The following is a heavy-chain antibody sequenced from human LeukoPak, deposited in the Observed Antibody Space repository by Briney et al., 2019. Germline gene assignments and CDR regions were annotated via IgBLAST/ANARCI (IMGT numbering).Heavy chain of an antibody. Sequence: SETLSLTCTVSGGSISNYHWSWIRQPAGKGLEWIGQIHTSGSTNYNPPLKSRVSMSIDTTEDQVSLTIRSVTAADTAFYYCARRDISSGWSFDYWGQGTLVTV. V-gene: IGHV4-4*07. J-gene: IGHJ4*02. D-gene: IGHD6-19*01. CDR2: IHTSGST. CDR3: ARRDISSGWSFDY. CDR1: GGSISNYH.